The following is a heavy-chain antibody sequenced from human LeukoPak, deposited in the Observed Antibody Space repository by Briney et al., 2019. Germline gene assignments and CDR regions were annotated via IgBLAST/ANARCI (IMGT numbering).Heavy chain of an antibody. V-gene: IGHV4-39*07. Sequence: SETLSLTCTVSGGSISSSSYYWGWIRQPPGKGLEWIGSIYYSGSTYYNPSLKSRVTMSVDTSKNQFSLKLSSVTAADAAVYYCARDIVVVPAADHYYYGMDVWGQGTTVTVSS. J-gene: IGHJ6*02. CDR3: ARDIVVVPAADHYYYGMDV. D-gene: IGHD2-2*01. CDR1: GGSISSSSYY. CDR2: IYYSGST.